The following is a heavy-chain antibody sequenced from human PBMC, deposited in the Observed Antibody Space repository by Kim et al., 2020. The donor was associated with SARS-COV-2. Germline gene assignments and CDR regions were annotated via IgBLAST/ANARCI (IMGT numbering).Heavy chain of an antibody. J-gene: IGHJ4*02. CDR3: ARDVGRGYSYGYDYFDY. D-gene: IGHD5-18*01. CDR2: ISSSSSYI. V-gene: IGHV3-21*01. Sequence: GGSLRLSCAASGFTFSSYSMNWVRQAPGKGLEWVSSISSSSSYIYYADSVKGRFTISRDNAKNSLYLQMNSLRAEDTAVYYCARDVGRGYSYGYDYFDYWGQGTLVTVSS. CDR1: GFTFSSYS.